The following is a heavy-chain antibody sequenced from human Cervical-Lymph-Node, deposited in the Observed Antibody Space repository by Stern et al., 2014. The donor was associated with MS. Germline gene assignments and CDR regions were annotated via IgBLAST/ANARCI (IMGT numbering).Heavy chain of an antibody. CDR2: IYHRGST. J-gene: IGHJ3*01. Sequence: VQLLESGSGQAKPSQTLSLTCAVSGGSISSGGSSWNWIRQPPGKGLEWIGFIYHRGSTYYNPSLKGRVFISVDTSKNKFALNLRSVTAADTAVYYCARGGVIYTQDRNGFDVWGQGTMVTVSS. CDR1: GGSISSGGSS. CDR3: ARGGVIYTQDRNGFDV. V-gene: IGHV4-30-2*01. D-gene: IGHD2-21*01.